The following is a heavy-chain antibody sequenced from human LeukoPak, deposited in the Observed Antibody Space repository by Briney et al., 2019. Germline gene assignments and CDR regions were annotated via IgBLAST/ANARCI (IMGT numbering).Heavy chain of an antibody. V-gene: IGHV4-34*01. CDR3: ATMSSTTRYYYNYYGTDV. J-gene: IGHJ6*01. D-gene: IGHD1-1*01. Sequence: SETLSLTCAVYGGSFSDYYWNWIRQPPGKGLEWIGEINHSGDTNYNPSLKSRVTISVDTSRNQFSLNLTSVTAADTAVYYCATMSSTTRYYYNYYGTDVWGHGTTVTVSS. CDR2: INHSGDT. CDR1: GGSFSDYY.